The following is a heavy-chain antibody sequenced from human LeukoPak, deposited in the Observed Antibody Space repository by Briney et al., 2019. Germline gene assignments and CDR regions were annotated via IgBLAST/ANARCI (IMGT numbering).Heavy chain of an antibody. Sequence: GGSLRLSCAASGFTFSTYSMNWVRQAPGKGLEWVSSISTSSYIYYADSMKGRFTISRDNSKNTLYLQMNSLRAEDTAVYYCAKDPTGVAGSIFDYWGQGTLVTVSS. V-gene: IGHV3-21*01. CDR2: ISTSSYI. CDR3: AKDPTGVAGSIFDY. D-gene: IGHD6-19*01. CDR1: GFTFSTYS. J-gene: IGHJ4*02.